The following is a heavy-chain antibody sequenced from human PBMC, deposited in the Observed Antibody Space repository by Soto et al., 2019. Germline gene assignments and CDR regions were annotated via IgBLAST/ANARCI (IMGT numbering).Heavy chain of an antibody. V-gene: IGHV3-23*01. CDR2: ISGSGGST. J-gene: IGHJ4*02. CDR3: ATDPSSLRYYFDY. CDR1: GFTFSSYA. Sequence: EVQLLESGGGLVQPGGSLRLSCAASGFTFSSYAMSWVRQAPGKGLEWVSAISGSGGSTYYADSVKGRFTISRDNSKNTLYLQMNSLRAEDTDVYYCATDPSSLRYYFDYWGQGTLVTVSS.